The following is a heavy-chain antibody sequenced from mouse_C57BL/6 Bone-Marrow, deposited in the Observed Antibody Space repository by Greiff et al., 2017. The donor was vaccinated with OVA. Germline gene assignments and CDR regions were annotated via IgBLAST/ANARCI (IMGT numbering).Heavy chain of an antibody. CDR1: GYTFTSYW. CDR2: IDPSDSYT. J-gene: IGHJ1*03. Sequence: QVQLQQPGAELVMPGASVKLSCKASGYTFTSYWMHWVKQRPGQGLEWIGEIDPSDSYTNYNQKFKGKSTLTVDKSSSTAYMQLSSLTSEDSAVYYRTRADGYYRYFDVWGTGSTVTVSS. CDR3: TRADGYYRYFDV. V-gene: IGHV1-69*01. D-gene: IGHD2-3*01.